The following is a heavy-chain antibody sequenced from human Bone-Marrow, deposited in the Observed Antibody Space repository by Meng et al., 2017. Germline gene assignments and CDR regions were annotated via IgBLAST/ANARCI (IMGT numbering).Heavy chain of an antibody. V-gene: IGHV3-21*01. CDR2: ISSSSSYI. CDR3: ARDRTLYSSGWYAFFDY. Sequence: GESLKISCAASGFTFSSYSMNWVRQAPGKGLEWVSSISSSSSYIYYADSVKGRFTISRDNAKNSLYLQMNSLRAEDTAVYYCARDRTLYSSGWYAFFDYWGQGTLVTVSS. CDR1: GFTFSSYS. J-gene: IGHJ4*02. D-gene: IGHD6-19*01.